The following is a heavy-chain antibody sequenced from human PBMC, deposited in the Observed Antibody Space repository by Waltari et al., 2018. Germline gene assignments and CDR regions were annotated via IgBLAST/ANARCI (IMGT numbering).Heavy chain of an antibody. D-gene: IGHD3-16*02. J-gene: IGHJ1*01. CDR2: IRGSGGST. V-gene: IGHV3-23*01. CDR3: AKDEVWGSYRGYFQH. CDR1: GFTFSSYA. Sequence: EVQLLESGGGLVQPGGSLRLSCATSGFTFSSYALSWVRQGRGKGLEWVSAIRGSGGSTYYADSVKGRFTISRDNSKNTLYLQMNSLRAEDTAVYYCAKDEVWGSYRGYFQHWGQGTLVTVSS.